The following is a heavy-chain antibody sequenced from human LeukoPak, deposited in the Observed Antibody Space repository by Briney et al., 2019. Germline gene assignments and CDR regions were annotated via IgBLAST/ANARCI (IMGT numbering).Heavy chain of an antibody. D-gene: IGHD5-12*01. CDR3: ARGGGYASPIDY. V-gene: IGHV4-59*01. CDR1: GGSISTYY. CDR2: IYHSGST. J-gene: IGHJ4*02. Sequence: TSSETLSFTCTLSGGSISTYYWSWIRQPPGKGLEWIGYIYHSGSTDYNPSLKSRVTISVDTSKNQFSLKLSSVTAADTAVYYCARGGGYASPIDYWGQGALVTVSS.